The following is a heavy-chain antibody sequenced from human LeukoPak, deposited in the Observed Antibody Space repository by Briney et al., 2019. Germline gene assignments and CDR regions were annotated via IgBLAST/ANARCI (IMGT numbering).Heavy chain of an antibody. CDR2: INPSGGST. D-gene: IGHD2-2*02. CDR1: GYTFTRHY. V-gene: IGHV1-46*01. CDR3: ARGYLGYCSSTSCYIRGRNWFDP. J-gene: IGHJ5*02. Sequence: GASVKVSCKASGYTFTRHYMHWVRQAPGQGLEWMGIINPSGGSTSYAQKFQGRVTMTRDTSTSTVYMELSSLRSEDTAVYYCARGYLGYCSSTSCYIRGRNWFDPWGQGTLVTVSS.